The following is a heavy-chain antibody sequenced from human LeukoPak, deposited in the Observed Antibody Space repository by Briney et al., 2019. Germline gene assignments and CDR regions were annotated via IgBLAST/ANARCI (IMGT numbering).Heavy chain of an antibody. CDR1: GFTFSSYA. CDR3: AKGGGIVVVPAAINSAFDY. V-gene: IGHV3-23*01. CDR2: ISGSGGST. D-gene: IGHD2-2*02. J-gene: IGHJ4*02. Sequence: PGRSLRLSCAASGFTFSSYAMSWVRQAPGKGLEWVSAISGSGGSTYYADSVKGRFTISRDNSKNTLYLQMNSLRAEDTAVYYCAKGGGIVVVPAAINSAFDYWGQGTLVTVSS.